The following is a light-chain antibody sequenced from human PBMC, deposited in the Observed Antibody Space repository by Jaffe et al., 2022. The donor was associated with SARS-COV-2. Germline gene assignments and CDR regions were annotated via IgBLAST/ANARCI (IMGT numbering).Light chain of an antibody. CDR3: QQYDSSPLT. Sequence: ETVLTQSPGTLSLSPGERATLSCRASQSVSNNYLAWYQQKPGQAPRLLIYGASSRATGIPARFSGSGSGRDFTLTISRLEAEDFAVYFCQQYDSSPLTFGGGTKVEIK. CDR1: QSVSNNY. J-gene: IGKJ4*01. CDR2: GAS. V-gene: IGKV3-20*01.